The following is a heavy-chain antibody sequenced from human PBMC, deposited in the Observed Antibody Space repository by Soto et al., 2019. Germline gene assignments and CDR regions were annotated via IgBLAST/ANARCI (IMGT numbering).Heavy chain of an antibody. CDR3: AREAPYGSGSYYYYYYGRGV. V-gene: IGHV1-18*01. D-gene: IGHD3-10*01. Sequence: ASVKVSCKASGYTFTNYIITWVRQAPGQGLEWMGWIIGYNGNTNYAQNFQGRVTMTADTSMSTAYMDQRSLRSDDTAVYYCAREAPYGSGSYYYYYYGRGVWGQGTTVPV. CDR1: GYTFTNYI. J-gene: IGHJ6*02. CDR2: IIGYNGNT.